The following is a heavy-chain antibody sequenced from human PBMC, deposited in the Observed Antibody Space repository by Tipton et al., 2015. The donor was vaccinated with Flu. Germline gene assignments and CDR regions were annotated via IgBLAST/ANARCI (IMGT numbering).Heavy chain of an antibody. CDR1: GGSISSYY. CDR2: IYYSGST. CDR3: ACRGSCYH. D-gene: IGHD1-26*01. V-gene: IGHV4-59*04. Sequence: TLSLTCTVSGGSISSYYWTWIRQPAGKGLEWIGTIYYSGSTYYNPSLKSRVTMSVDTSKNQFSLKLSSVTAADTAVYYCACRGSCYHWGQGTLVTVSS. J-gene: IGHJ4*02.